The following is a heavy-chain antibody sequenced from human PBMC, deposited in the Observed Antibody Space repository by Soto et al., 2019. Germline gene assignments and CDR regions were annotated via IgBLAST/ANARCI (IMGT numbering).Heavy chain of an antibody. D-gene: IGHD6-19*01. CDR1: GFTFSSYA. J-gene: IGHJ3*02. CDR2: ISYDGSSK. CDR3: ARRNSVYSSVWSDAFDI. Sequence: QVQLVESGGGVVQPGRSLRLSCAASGFTFSSYAMHWVRQAPGKGPEWVAVISYDGSSKTYADSVKGQFTISRDNSKNSLFLQMNNLRPEDTAVYYCARRNSVYSSVWSDAFDIWGQGTMVTVSS. V-gene: IGHV3-30-3*01.